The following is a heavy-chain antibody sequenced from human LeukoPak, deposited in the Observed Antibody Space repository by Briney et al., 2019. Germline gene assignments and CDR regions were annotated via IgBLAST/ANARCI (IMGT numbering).Heavy chain of an antibody. J-gene: IGHJ3*02. Sequence: GGSLRLSCGASGFTFRNDWMSWVRQAPGKGLEWVANINQDGSTIYYVDSVKGRFTISRDNAKNSLYLQMNSLRVEDRAVYYCARDKPNAYSSPQDAFDIWGQGTMVTVSS. V-gene: IGHV3-7*01. CDR1: GFTFRNDW. CDR3: ARDKPNAYSSPQDAFDI. D-gene: IGHD6-13*01. CDR2: INQDGSTI.